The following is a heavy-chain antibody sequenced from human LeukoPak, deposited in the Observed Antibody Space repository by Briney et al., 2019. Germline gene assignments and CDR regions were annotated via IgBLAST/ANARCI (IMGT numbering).Heavy chain of an antibody. CDR1: GFTFSSYA. J-gene: IGHJ2*01. D-gene: IGHD5-24*01. Sequence: GGSLRLSCAASGFTFSSYAMSWVRQAPGKGLEWVSTFSGSGGNTYYADSVKGRFTISRDNSKNTPYLQMNSLRAEDTAVYYCAREERDGYNYYWYFDLWGRGTLVTVSS. V-gene: IGHV3-23*01. CDR2: FSGSGGNT. CDR3: AREERDGYNYYWYFDL.